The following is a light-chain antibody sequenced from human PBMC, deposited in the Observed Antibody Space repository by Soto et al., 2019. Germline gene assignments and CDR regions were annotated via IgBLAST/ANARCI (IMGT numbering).Light chain of an antibody. CDR1: SFNIGNNY. CDR2: DND. V-gene: IGLV1-51*01. CDR3: GTWDSSLSAVV. Sequence: QAVVTQPPSVSAAPGQKVTISCSGSSFNIGNNYVSWYQQLPGTAPKLLICDNDKRPSGIPDRFSASKSGTSATLGIAGLQTGDEADYYCGTWDSSLSAVVFGGGTKVTVL. J-gene: IGLJ2*01.